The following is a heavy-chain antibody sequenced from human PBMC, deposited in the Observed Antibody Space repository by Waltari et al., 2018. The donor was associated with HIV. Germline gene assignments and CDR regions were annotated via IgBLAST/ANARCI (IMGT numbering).Heavy chain of an antibody. D-gene: IGHD3-3*01. CDR2: IYYTGRT. J-gene: IGHJ5*02. Sequence: QVQLQESGPGLVKPSETLSLTCSVSGGSFISYHWTWIRQPPGKGLVWIGYIYYTGRTNCNPSLRSRVTISVDTSKNQFSLRLRSVTAADTAVYYCARGLFGVGSNWFDPWGQGILVTVSS. CDR1: GGSFISYH. V-gene: IGHV4-59*01. CDR3: ARGLFGVGSNWFDP.